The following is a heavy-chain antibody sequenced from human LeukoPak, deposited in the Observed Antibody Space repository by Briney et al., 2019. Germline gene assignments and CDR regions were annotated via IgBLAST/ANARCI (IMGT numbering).Heavy chain of an antibody. Sequence: GGSLRLSCAGSGCTFNSYSMNWVRQTPGKGLEWVSSINSRSTFFLYADSVKGRFTVSRDNAKNSLYLQMNSLTAEDTAIYYCAKGAFFDYWGQGTLVTVSS. J-gene: IGHJ4*02. CDR2: INSRSTFF. CDR3: AKGAFFDY. CDR1: GCTFNSYS. V-gene: IGHV3-21*01.